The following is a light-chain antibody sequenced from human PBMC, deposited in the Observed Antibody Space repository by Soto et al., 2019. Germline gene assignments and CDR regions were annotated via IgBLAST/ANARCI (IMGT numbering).Light chain of an antibody. CDR1: QSVSSSY. CDR3: QQYGSSSWT. CDR2: AAS. Sequence: EIVLTQSPGTLSLSPGDRATLSCRASQSVSSSYFAWYQPRFGQAPRLLIYAASSRAAGIPDRFSGSGSGTDFTLPISRLEPEDFAVYYCQQYGSSSWTFGQGTKVEIK. J-gene: IGKJ1*01. V-gene: IGKV3-20*01.